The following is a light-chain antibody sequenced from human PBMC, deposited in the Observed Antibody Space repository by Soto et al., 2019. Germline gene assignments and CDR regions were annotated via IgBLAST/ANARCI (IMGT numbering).Light chain of an antibody. J-gene: IGLJ1*01. Sequence: QSVLTQPPSVSGSPGQSVTISCTGTSSDVGSYNRVSWYQQPPGTAPKLIIYEVTNRPSGVPDRFSGSKSGNTASLTISGLQAEDEADYYCSSYTSSSAYVFGTGT. CDR2: EVT. CDR3: SSYTSSSAYV. CDR1: SSDVGSYNR. V-gene: IGLV2-18*02.